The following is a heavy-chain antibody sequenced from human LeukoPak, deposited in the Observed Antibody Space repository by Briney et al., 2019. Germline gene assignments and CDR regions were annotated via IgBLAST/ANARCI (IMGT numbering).Heavy chain of an antibody. Sequence: GGSLRLSCAASGFTFSGHAMSWVRQAPGKGLNWLSTLTGGAENTYYAGSVKGRFTISRDNSKNTLYLQMNSLRAEDTAVYYCAKEGGTIIVVVIYYFYYWGQGTLVTVSS. CDR3: AKEGGTIIVVVIYYFYY. J-gene: IGHJ4*02. D-gene: IGHD3-22*01. CDR1: GFTFSGHA. V-gene: IGHV3-23*01. CDR2: LTGGAENT.